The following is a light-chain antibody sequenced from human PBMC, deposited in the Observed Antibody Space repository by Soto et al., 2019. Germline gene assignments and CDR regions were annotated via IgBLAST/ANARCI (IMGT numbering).Light chain of an antibody. J-gene: IGKJ1*01. V-gene: IGKV3-20*01. CDR1: QSVGSNY. CDR2: GAS. CDR3: QQYGGSVQT. Sequence: EIVLTQFPGTLSLSPGERATLSCRASQSVGSNYLAWYQQRPGQPPNLLIFGASHRAPDIPDRFSGSGSGTDFILTISRLEPEDFAVYYCQQYGGSVQTFGQGTKVDIK.